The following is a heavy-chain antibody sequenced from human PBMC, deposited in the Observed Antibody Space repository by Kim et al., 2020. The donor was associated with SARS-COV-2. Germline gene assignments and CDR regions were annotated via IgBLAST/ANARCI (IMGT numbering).Heavy chain of an antibody. CDR1: GGSFSGYY. J-gene: IGHJ4*02. V-gene: IGHV4-34*01. CDR3: ARGLPREREWGVSRSYYYDSSCYRYFDY. Sequence: SETLSLTCAVYGGSFSGYYWSWIRQPPGKGLEWIGEINHSGSTNYNPSLKSRVTISVDTSKNQFSLKLSSVTAADTAVYYCARGLPREREWGVSRSYYYDSSCYRYFDYWGQGTLVTVSS. D-gene: IGHD3-22*01. CDR2: INHSGST.